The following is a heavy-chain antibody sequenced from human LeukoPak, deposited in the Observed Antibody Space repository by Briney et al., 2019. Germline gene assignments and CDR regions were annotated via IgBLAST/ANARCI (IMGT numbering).Heavy chain of an antibody. Sequence: PGGSLRLSCAASGFTFSSYGMHWVRQAPGKGLEWVAFIRYDGSNKYYADSVKGRFTISRDNSKNTLYLQMNSLRAEDTAVYYCAKGEYSSSWYLGIYWGQGTLVTVSS. D-gene: IGHD6-13*01. CDR2: IRYDGSNK. J-gene: IGHJ4*02. CDR1: GFTFSSYG. V-gene: IGHV3-30*02. CDR3: AKGEYSSSWYLGIY.